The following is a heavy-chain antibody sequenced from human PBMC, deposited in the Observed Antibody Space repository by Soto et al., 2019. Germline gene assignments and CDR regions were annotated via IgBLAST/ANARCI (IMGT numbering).Heavy chain of an antibody. CDR1: GFTFSNYG. J-gene: IGHJ4*02. CDR2: ISNDGRKT. V-gene: IGHV3-30*18. CDR3: AKAVYDYGDLRGYFDS. D-gene: IGHD4-17*01. Sequence: QVQLVESGGGVVPSGRSLRLSCEGSGFTFSNYGLHWVRQAPGKGLEWVAVISNDGRKTYYADSVKDRFTISRDNSATTLLLQMRSLGAEDSALYFCAKAVYDYGDLRGYFDSWGQGTLVTVSS.